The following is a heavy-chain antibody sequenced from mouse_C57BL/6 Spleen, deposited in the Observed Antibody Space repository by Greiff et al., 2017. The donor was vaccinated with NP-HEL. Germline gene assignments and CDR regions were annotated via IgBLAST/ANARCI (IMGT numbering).Heavy chain of an antibody. CDR3: ARRITTGDYAMDY. CDR1: GFTFSSYA. V-gene: IGHV5-4*03. J-gene: IGHJ4*01. CDR2: ISDGGSYT. D-gene: IGHD1-1*01. Sequence: DVMLVESGGGLVKPGGSLKLSCAASGFTFSSYAMSWVRQTPEKRLEWVATISDGGSYTYYPDNVKGRFTISRDNAKNNLYLQMSHLKSEDTAMYYCARRITTGDYAMDYWGQGTSVTVSS.